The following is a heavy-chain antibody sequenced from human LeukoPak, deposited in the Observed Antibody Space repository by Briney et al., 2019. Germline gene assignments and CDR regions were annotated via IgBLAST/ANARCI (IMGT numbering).Heavy chain of an antibody. Sequence: PSETLSLTCTVSGGSISSSSYYWGWIRQPPGKGLEWIGRIYTSGSTNYNPSLKSRVTMSVDTSKNQFSLKLSSVTAADTAVYYCARVKGNCSGGSCYWHLDYWGQGTLVTVSS. V-gene: IGHV4-61*05. CDR1: GGSISSSSYY. D-gene: IGHD2-15*01. CDR2: IYTSGST. CDR3: ARVKGNCSGGSCYWHLDY. J-gene: IGHJ4*02.